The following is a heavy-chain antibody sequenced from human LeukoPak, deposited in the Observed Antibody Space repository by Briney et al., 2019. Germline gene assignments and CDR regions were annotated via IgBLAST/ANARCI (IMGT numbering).Heavy chain of an antibody. CDR1: GGTFSSYA. V-gene: IGHV1-69*04. J-gene: IGHJ5*02. D-gene: IGHD5-12*01. CDR2: IIPIFGIA. CDR3: ARSSSGFDFNNWFDP. Sequence: GASVKVSCKASGGTFSSYAISWVRQASGQGLEWMGRIIPIFGIANYAQKFQGRVTITADKSTSTAYMELSSLRSEDTAVYYCARSSSGFDFNNWFDPWGQGTLVTVSS.